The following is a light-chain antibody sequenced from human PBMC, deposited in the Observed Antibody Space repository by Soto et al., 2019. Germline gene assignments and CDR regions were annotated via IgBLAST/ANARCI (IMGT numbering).Light chain of an antibody. CDR1: SSDVGGYIY. CDR2: EVS. J-gene: IGLJ1*01. CDR3: SSYTSSSTYV. Sequence: QSVLTQPASVSGSPGQSITIACTGSSSDVGGYIYVSWYQQHPGKAPKLMIYEVSNRPSGVSNRFSGSKSDNTASLTISGLQAEDEADYYCSSYTSSSTYVFGTGTKVTVL. V-gene: IGLV2-14*01.